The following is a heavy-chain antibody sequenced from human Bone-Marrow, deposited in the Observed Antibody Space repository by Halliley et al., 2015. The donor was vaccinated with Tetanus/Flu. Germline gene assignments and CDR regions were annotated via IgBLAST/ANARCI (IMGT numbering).Heavy chain of an antibody. CDR3: VKGRGYGSSSDY. Sequence: ISDRGERTKYAEAVKGRFTISGDNSKNTLYLQMKGLRGEDTAVYYCVKGRGYGSSSDYWGQGTLVTVSS. V-gene: IGHV3-23*01. D-gene: IGHD6-6*01. CDR2: ISDRGERT. J-gene: IGHJ4*02.